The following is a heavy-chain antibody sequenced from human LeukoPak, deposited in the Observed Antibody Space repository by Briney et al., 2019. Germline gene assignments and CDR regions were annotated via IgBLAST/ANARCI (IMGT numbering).Heavy chain of an antibody. CDR3: ARDRSVGVLPAPPFDF. D-gene: IGHD6-6*01. Sequence: PSETLSLTCTVSGDSLSSSYWGWIRQPPGKGLEWVGSVFHSGNTYYNPSLKSRLTISADTSKNQFSLTLTSVTAADTAVYYCARDRSVGVLPAPPFDFWGQGTLVTVSS. J-gene: IGHJ4*02. CDR2: VFHSGNT. CDR1: GDSLSSSY. V-gene: IGHV4-38-2*02.